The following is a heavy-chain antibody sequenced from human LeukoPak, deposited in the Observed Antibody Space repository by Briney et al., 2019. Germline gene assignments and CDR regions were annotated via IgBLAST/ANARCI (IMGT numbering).Heavy chain of an antibody. CDR1: GFTFSSYW. CDR2: INSDGSST. Sequence: GGSLRLSCAASGFTFSSYWMHWVRQAPGKGLVWVSRINSDGSSTSYADSVKGRFTISRDNAKNTLYVEMNSLRAEDTAVYFCARETPSGSGRAYDIWGQGTMVTASS. V-gene: IGHV3-74*01. CDR3: ARETPSGSGRAYDI. D-gene: IGHD1-26*01. J-gene: IGHJ3*02.